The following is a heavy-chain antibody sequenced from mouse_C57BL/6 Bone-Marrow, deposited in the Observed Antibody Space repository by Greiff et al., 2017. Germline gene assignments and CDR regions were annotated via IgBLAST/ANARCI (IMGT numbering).Heavy chain of an antibody. D-gene: IGHD2-1*01. J-gene: IGHJ3*01. CDR1: GFNIKDDY. V-gene: IGHV14-4*01. Sequence: VQLQQSGAELVRPGASVKLSCTASGFNIKDDYMHWVKQRPEQGLEWIGWIDPENGDTEYASKFQGKAPITADTSSNTAYLQLSSLTSEDTAVYYCTTGGYGTWFAYWGQGTLVTVSA. CDR3: TTGGYGTWFAY. CDR2: IDPENGDT.